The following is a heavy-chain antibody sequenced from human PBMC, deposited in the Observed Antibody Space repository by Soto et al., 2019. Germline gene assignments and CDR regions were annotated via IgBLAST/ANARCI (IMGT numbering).Heavy chain of an antibody. CDR1: GYTFTGYY. Sequence: ASVKVSCKASGYTFTGYYMHWVRQAPGQGLEWMGWINPNSGGTNYAQKLQGWVTMTRDTSISTAYMELSRLRSDDTAVYYCARGPQAPPPYDFWSGYHLYFDSGGQGILVTVSS. D-gene: IGHD3-3*01. J-gene: IGHJ4*02. CDR3: ARGPQAPPPYDFWSGYHLYFDS. CDR2: INPNSGGT. V-gene: IGHV1-2*04.